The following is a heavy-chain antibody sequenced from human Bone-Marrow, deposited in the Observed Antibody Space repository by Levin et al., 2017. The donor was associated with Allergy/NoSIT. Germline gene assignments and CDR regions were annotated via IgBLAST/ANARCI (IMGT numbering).Heavy chain of an antibody. V-gene: IGHV3-30*04. CDR1: GFTFSSYA. D-gene: IGHD2-2*01. Sequence: GESLKISCAASGFTFSSYAMHWVRQAPGKGLEWVAVISYDGSNKYYADSVKGRFTISRDNSKNTLYLQMNSLRAEDTAVYYCAPPAAISYWGQGTLVTVSS. CDR3: APPAAISY. CDR2: ISYDGSNK. J-gene: IGHJ4*02.